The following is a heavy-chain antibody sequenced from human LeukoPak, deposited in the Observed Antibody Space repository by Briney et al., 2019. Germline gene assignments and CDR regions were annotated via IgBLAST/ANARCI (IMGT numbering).Heavy chain of an antibody. CDR2: IYYSGST. J-gene: IGHJ5*02. CDR1: GGSISSSNW. D-gene: IGHD2-2*01. V-gene: IGHV4-4*02. Sequence: SGTLSLTCAVSGGSISSSNWWSWVRQPPGKGLEWIGSIYYSGSTYYNPSLKSRVTISVDTSKNQFSLKLSSVTAADTAVYYCARHLVVVVVPAATENWFDPWGQGTLVTVSS. CDR3: ARHLVVVVVPAATENWFDP.